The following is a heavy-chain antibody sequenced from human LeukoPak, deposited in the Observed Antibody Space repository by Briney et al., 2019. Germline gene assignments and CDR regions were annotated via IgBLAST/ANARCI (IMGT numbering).Heavy chain of an antibody. CDR2: ISGSGGST. D-gene: IGHD3-22*01. Sequence: GSLRLSCAASGFTFSSYAMSWVRQAPGKGLEWVSAISGSGGSTYYADSVKGRFTISRDNSKNTLYLQMNSLRAEDTAVYYCAKDITMIVVVIPTYDAFDIWGQRTMVTVSS. CDR1: GFTFSSYA. V-gene: IGHV3-23*01. J-gene: IGHJ3*02. CDR3: AKDITMIVVVIPTYDAFDI.